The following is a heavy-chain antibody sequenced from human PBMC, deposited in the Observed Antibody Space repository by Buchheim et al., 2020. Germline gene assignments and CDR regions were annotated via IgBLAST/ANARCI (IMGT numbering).Heavy chain of an antibody. V-gene: IGHV3-30*04. D-gene: IGHD3-22*01. CDR1: GFTFSNYY. J-gene: IGHJ4*02. CDR3: AKSQAVGSGYPPSY. CDR2: ISSDGRND. Sequence: QVHLVESGGGVVQPGRSLRLSCVVSGFTFSNYYMHWVRQAPGRGLDWVALISSDGRNDYYADSVKGRFTISRDNSKNTLYVQMNSLRPDDTAVYYCAKSQAVGSGYPPSYWGQGTL.